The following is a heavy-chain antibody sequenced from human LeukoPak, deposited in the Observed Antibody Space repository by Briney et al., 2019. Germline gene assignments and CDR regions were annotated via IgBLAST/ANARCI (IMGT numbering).Heavy chain of an antibody. Sequence: GGSLRLSCAASGFTFSSHGMHWVRQARGKGLEWVAFIRYDGSDKYYGDSVKGRFTISRDNSKNTLDLQMNSLRAEDTAAYYCTKESLPYCSTSSCSIDYWGQGTLVTVSS. CDR3: TKESLPYCSTSSCSIDY. D-gene: IGHD2-2*01. V-gene: IGHV3-30*02. CDR1: GFTFSSHG. CDR2: IRYDGSDK. J-gene: IGHJ4*02.